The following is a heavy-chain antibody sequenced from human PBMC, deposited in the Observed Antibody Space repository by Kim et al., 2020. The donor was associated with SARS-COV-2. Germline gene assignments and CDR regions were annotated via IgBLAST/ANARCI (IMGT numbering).Heavy chain of an antibody. CDR1: GFSLNTRGMC. J-gene: IGHJ4*02. D-gene: IGHD2-2*01. V-gene: IGHV2-70*11. CDR3: ARIRWDCSSTSCQAAYFDY. CDR2: IDWDDDK. Sequence: SGPTLVNPTQTLILTCTFSGFSLNTRGMCVSWIRQPPGKALEWLARIDWDDDKYYTTSLRTRLTISKDTSKNQVVLTMTYMDPVDTATYYCARIRWDCSSTSCQAAYFDYWGQGTLVTVSS.